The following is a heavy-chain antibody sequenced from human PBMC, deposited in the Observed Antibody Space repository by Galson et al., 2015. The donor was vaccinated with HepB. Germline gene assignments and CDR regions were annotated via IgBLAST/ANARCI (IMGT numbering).Heavy chain of an antibody. CDR1: SGSINSGDYY. Sequence: TLSLTCTISSGSINSGDYYWSWIRQPAGKGLEWIGRMYPNGFSNHSPSLKSRVTISVDTSRDQFSLKLNSVTAADTAVYYCAADSTAFLRFDSWGQGTLVTVSS. D-gene: IGHD3-3*02. J-gene: IGHJ5*01. CDR3: AADSTAFLRFDS. CDR2: MYPNGFS. V-gene: IGHV4-61*02.